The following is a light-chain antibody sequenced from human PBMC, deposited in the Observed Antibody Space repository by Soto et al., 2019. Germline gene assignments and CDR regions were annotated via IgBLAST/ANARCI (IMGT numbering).Light chain of an antibody. CDR3: QQYNNYGSWT. V-gene: IGKV1-5*03. CDR1: QSISGW. CDR2: KAC. Sequence: DIQMTQSPSTLSASVGDRVTITCRASQSISGWLAWYQQNPGKAPKLLIYKACTLESGVASRFSGSGSRTEFTLTISSLQPDDFATYYCQQYNNYGSWTFGQGTKVEIK. J-gene: IGKJ1*01.